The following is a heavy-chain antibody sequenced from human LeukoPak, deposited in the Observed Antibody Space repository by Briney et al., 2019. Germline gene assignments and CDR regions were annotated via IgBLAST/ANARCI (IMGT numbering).Heavy chain of an antibody. Sequence: SETLSLTCSVSGGSITSYYWSWIRQPPGKGLEWIGYISDGGSTNYNPSLKSRVSISVDTSKNQFSLKLSSVTAADTAVYYCARDGKGSDYWGQGTLVTVSS. D-gene: IGHD4-23*01. J-gene: IGHJ4*02. CDR2: ISDGGST. CDR3: ARDGKGSDY. V-gene: IGHV4-59*01. CDR1: GGSITSYY.